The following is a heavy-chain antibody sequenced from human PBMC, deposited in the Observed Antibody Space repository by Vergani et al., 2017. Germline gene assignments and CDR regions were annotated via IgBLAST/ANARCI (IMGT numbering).Heavy chain of an antibody. V-gene: IGHV3-15*01. D-gene: IGHD5-12*01. CDR3: TPQRVDIVATIWWGWFDP. Sequence: EVQLVESGGGLVKPGGSLRLSCAASGFTFSNAWMSWVRQAPGKGLEWVGRIKSKTDGGTTDYAAPVKGRFTISRDDSKSIAYLQMNSLKTEDTAVYYCTPQRVDIVATIWWGWFDPWGQGTLVTVSS. CDR2: IKSKTDGGTT. J-gene: IGHJ5*02. CDR1: GFTFSNAW.